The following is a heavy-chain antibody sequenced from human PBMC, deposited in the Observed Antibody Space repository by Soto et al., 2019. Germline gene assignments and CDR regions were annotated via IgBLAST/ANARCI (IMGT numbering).Heavy chain of an antibody. J-gene: IGHJ6*02. CDR3: ARGIQWRYGMDV. V-gene: IGHV3-74*01. CDR1: GFTFNSHW. D-gene: IGHD5-12*01. CDR2: INGDGSST. Sequence: PGGSLRLSCAAAGFTFNSHWMHWVRQAPGKWLVWVSRINGDGSSTFYADSVKGRFTVSRDNAKNTLYLQMNSLRAEDTAVYYCARGIQWRYGMDVWGQGTTVTVSS.